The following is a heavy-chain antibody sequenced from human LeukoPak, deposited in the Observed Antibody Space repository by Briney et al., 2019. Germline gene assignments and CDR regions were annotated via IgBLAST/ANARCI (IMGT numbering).Heavy chain of an antibody. D-gene: IGHD6-13*01. CDR1: GFTFSIYA. J-gene: IGHJ4*02. CDR2: ISGGGGTA. Sequence: PGGSLRLSCAASGFTFSIYAMSWVRQAPGKGLEWVSAISGGGGTAYYADSVKGRFTISRDNSKNTLYLQMNSLRAEDTAVYYCARGAIAPYYFDYWGQGTLVTVSS. CDR3: ARGAIAPYYFDY. V-gene: IGHV3-23*01.